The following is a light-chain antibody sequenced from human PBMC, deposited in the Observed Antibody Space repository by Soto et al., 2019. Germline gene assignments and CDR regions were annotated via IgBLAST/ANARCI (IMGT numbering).Light chain of an antibody. J-gene: IGLJ2*01. CDR3: AAWDDRLNAVL. CDR1: SSNIGNNA. V-gene: IGLV1-36*01. CDR2: YDN. Sequence: QSVLTQPPSVSEAPGQRVTISCSGSSSNIGNNAVNWYQQLPGKAPRLLIYYDNLLPSGVSDRFSGSKSGTSASLAISGLQSEDEADYSCAAWDDRLNAVLFGGGTKLTVL.